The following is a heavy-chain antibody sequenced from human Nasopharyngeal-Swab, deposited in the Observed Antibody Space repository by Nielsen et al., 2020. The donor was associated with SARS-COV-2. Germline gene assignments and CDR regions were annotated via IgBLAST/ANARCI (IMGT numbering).Heavy chain of an antibody. CDR2: ISESGTTI. J-gene: IGHJ6*02. Sequence: GGSLRLSCATSGFTFSDSYMSWIRQAPGKGLEWVSYISESGTTINYADSVKGRFTISRDNAKNPVYLQMNSLRAEDTAVYYCARDRQPQRYRGMDVWGQGTTVTVSS. CDR1: GFTFSDSY. CDR3: ARDRQPQRYRGMDV. D-gene: IGHD1-14*01. V-gene: IGHV3-11*01.